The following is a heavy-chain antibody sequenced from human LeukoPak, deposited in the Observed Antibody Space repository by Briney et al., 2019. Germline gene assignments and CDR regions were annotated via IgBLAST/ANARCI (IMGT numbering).Heavy chain of an antibody. CDR2: ISSSSSYI. J-gene: IGHJ3*02. V-gene: IGHV3-21*01. D-gene: IGHD1-26*01. CDR3: ARVVGGSYGAFDI. CDR1: GFTFSSYI. Sequence: PGGSLRLSCAASGFTFSSYIMNWVRQAPGKGLEWVSSISSSSSYIYYADSVKGRFTISRDNAKNSLYLQMNSLRAEDTAVYYCARVVGGSYGAFDIWGQGTMVTVSS.